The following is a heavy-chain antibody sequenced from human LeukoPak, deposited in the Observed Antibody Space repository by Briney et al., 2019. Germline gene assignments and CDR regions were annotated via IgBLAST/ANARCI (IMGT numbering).Heavy chain of an antibody. CDR3: ARQEYCSGGSCYTWFDP. CDR1: GYSINNYW. J-gene: IGHJ5*02. D-gene: IGHD2-15*01. V-gene: IGHV5-51*01. Sequence: GESLKISCKGPGYSINNYWIGWVRQMPGKGLEWMGIIYPADSDIRYSPSFQGQVTISADKSISTVYLQWSSLKASDTAMYYRARQEYCSGGSCYTWFDPWGQGTLVTVSS. CDR2: IYPADSDI.